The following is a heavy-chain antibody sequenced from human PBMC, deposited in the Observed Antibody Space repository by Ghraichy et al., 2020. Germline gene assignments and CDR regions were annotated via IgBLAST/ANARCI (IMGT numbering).Heavy chain of an antibody. D-gene: IGHD4-17*01. CDR2: IYYSGSS. CDR1: GDSVRNYA. CDR3: ARDPGTNDYGDYFYYYYAMDV. J-gene: IGHJ6*02. Sequence: SETLSLTCTVSGDSVRNYAWSWIRQPPGKALEWIGSIYYSGSSNYNPSLKSRVTISVDTSKNQFSLKLSSVTAADTAVYYCARDPGTNDYGDYFYYYYAMDVWGQGTTVTVSS. V-gene: IGHV4-59*02.